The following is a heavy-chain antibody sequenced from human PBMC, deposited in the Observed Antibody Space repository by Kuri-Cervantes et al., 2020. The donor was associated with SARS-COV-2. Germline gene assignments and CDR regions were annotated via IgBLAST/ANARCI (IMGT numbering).Heavy chain of an antibody. CDR2: VFYDGRT. V-gene: IGHV4-38-2*02. D-gene: IGHD6-6*01. Sequence: GSLRLSCSVSGYSISSGHCWGWIRQPPGKGLEWIGSVFYDGRTYYNPSLKSRVTVSVDTSKNQFSLKLSSVTAADTAVYYCARETSTYSSSIDYWGQGTLVTVSS. CDR3: ARETSTYSSSIDY. CDR1: GYSISSGHC. J-gene: IGHJ4*02.